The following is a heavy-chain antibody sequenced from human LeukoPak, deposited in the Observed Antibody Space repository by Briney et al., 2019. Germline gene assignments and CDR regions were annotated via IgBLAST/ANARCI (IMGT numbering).Heavy chain of an antibody. CDR2: IIPIFGTA. CDR1: GGTFSNYA. J-gene: IGHJ4*02. Sequence: ASVKVSCKASGGTFSNYATSWVRQAPGQGLEWMGGIIPIFGTANYAQKFRGRVTITADKSTRTAYMELSSLRSEDTAVYYCARAWGYGSGSYYNNWGQGTLVTVSS. D-gene: IGHD3-10*01. CDR3: ARAWGYGSGSYYNN. V-gene: IGHV1-69*06.